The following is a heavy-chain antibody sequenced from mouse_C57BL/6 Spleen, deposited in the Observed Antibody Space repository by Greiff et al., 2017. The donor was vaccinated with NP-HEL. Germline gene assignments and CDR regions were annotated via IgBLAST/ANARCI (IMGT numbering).Heavy chain of an antibody. J-gene: IGHJ1*03. D-gene: IGHD1-1*01. Sequence: VQLQQSGPELVKPGASVKISCKASGYSFTSYYIHWVKQRPGQGLEWIGWIYPGSGNTKYNEKFKGKATLTADTSSSTAYMQLSSLTSEDSAVYYCAKEGGSYGYWYFDVWGTGTTVTVSS. CDR3: AKEGGSYGYWYFDV. V-gene: IGHV1-66*01. CDR2: IYPGSGNT. CDR1: GYSFTSYY.